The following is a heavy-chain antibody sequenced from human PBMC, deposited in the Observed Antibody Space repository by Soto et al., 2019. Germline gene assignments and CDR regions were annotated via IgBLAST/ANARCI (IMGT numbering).Heavy chain of an antibody. Sequence: EVQLLESGGGLVQPGGSLRLSCAASGFTFSSYAMSWVRQAPGKELEWVSAISGSGGSTYYADSVKGRFTISRDNSKNAMYLQMNGLRAEDTAVYYCAKGDIGVVAAAMLFDFWGQGTMVTVSS. J-gene: IGHJ3*01. CDR1: GFTFSSYA. V-gene: IGHV3-23*01. D-gene: IGHD2-2*01. CDR2: ISGSGGST. CDR3: AKGDIGVVAAAMLFDF.